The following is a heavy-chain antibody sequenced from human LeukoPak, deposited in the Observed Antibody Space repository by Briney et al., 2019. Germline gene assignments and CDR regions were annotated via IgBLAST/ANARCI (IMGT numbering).Heavy chain of an antibody. Sequence: GGSLRLSCAASGFTFSSYWMSWVRQAPGKGLEWVANIKQDGSEKYYVDSVKGRFTISRDSAKNSLYLQMNSLRAEDTAVYYCARDLGYCSSTSCYTHAFDIWGQGTMVTVSS. CDR2: IKQDGSEK. D-gene: IGHD2-2*02. J-gene: IGHJ3*02. CDR3: ARDLGYCSSTSCYTHAFDI. V-gene: IGHV3-7*01. CDR1: GFTFSSYW.